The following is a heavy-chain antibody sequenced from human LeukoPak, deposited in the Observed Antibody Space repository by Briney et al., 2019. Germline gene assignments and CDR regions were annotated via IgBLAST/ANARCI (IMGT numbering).Heavy chain of an antibody. V-gene: IGHV4-61*08. CDR1: GGSISSGGYS. J-gene: IGHJ6*04. CDR3: AREGVAAAGTLSSGLDV. D-gene: IGHD6-13*01. CDR2: IYYSGST. Sequence: PSETLSLTCAVSGGSISSGGYSWSWIRQPPGKGLEWIGYIYYSGSTNYNPSLKSRVTISVDTSKNQFSLKLSSVTAADTAVYYCAREGVAAAGTLSSGLDVWGKGTTVTVSS.